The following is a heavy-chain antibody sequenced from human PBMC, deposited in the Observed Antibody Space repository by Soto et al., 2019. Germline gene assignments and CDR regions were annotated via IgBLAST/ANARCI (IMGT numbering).Heavy chain of an antibody. Sequence: ASVKVSCKASGYTFTSYGISWVRQAPGQGLEWMGWISAYNGNTNYAQKLQGRVTMTTDTSTSTAYMELRSLRSDDTAVYYCARERVGATMGDAFDIWGQGQWSPSPQ. V-gene: IGHV1-18*04. CDR2: ISAYNGNT. CDR1: GYTFTSYG. CDR3: ARERVGATMGDAFDI. J-gene: IGHJ3*02. D-gene: IGHD1-26*01.